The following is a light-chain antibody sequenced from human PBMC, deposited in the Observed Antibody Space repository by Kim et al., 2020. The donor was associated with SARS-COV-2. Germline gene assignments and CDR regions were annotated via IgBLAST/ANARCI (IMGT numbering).Light chain of an antibody. V-gene: IGKV3-15*01. CDR1: QSVSSN. Sequence: EIVMTQSPATLSVSPGERATLSCRASQSVSSNLAWYQQKPGQAPRLLIYGASTRATGIPARFSGSGSGTEFTLTISSLQSEDFAVYYCQQYNNWPPKYTFRQETKLDIK. CDR2: GAS. CDR3: QQYNNWPPKYT. J-gene: IGKJ2*01.